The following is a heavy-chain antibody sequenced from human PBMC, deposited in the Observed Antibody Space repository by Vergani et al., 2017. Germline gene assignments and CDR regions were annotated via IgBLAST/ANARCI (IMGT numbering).Heavy chain of an antibody. CDR2: ISYDGSNK. V-gene: IGHV3-30*04. Sequence: QVQLVESGGGVVQPGRSLRLSCAASGFTFSSYAMHWVRQAPGKGLEWVAVISYDGSNKYYADSVKGRFTISRDNAKNTLYLQMNSLRAEDTAVYYCASDKQYCSSTSCPPCYFDYWGQGTLVTVSS. J-gene: IGHJ4*02. D-gene: IGHD2-2*01. CDR1: GFTFSSYA. CDR3: ASDKQYCSSTSCPPCYFDY.